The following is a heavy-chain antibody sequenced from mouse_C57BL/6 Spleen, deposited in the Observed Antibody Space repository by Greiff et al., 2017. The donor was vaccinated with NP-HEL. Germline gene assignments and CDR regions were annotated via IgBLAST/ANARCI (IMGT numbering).Heavy chain of an antibody. CDR1: GYSITSGYY. Sequence: DVKLQESGPGLVKPSQSLSLTCSVTGYSITSGYYWNWIRQFPGNKLEWMGYISYDGSNNYNPSLKNRISITRDTSKNQFFLKLNSVTTEDTATYYCARGGNYGLDYWGQGTTLTVSS. D-gene: IGHD2-1*01. V-gene: IGHV3-6*01. CDR2: ISYDGSN. CDR3: ARGGNYGLDY. J-gene: IGHJ2*01.